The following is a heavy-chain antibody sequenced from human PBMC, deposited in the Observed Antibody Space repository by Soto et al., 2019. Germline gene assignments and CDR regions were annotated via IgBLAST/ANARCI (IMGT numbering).Heavy chain of an antibody. CDR2: IYPGDSDT. D-gene: IGHD6-25*01. CDR1: GYSFTSYW. CDR3: SCPYTSDLHSILQF. V-gene: IGHV5-51*01. J-gene: IGHJ4*02. Sequence: PGESLKISCKGSGYSFTSYWIGWVRQMPGKGLEWMGIIYPGDSDTRYSPSFQGQVTISADKSISTAYLQWSSLKASDTAMYYCSCPYTSDLHSILQFRGQGTLVTVSA.